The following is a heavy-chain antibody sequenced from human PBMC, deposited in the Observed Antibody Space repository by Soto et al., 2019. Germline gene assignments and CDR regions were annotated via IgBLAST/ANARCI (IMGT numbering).Heavy chain of an antibody. D-gene: IGHD3-3*01. CDR2: IRSKAYGGTT. V-gene: IGHV3-49*03. CDR3: TRAFPPPGFWSGQKPSYGMDV. J-gene: IGHJ6*02. Sequence: PGGSLRLSCTASGFTFGDYAMSWFRQAPGKGLEWVGFIRSKAYGGTTEYAASVKGRFTISRDDSKSIAYLQMNSLKTEDTAVYYCTRAFPPPGFWSGQKPSYGMDVWGQGTTVTVSS. CDR1: GFTFGDYA.